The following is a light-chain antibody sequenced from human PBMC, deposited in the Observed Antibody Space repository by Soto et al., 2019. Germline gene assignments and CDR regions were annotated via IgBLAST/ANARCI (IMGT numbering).Light chain of an antibody. CDR3: SSYTTSTSFIL. V-gene: IGLV2-14*01. CDR2: EVS. J-gene: IGLJ2*01. CDR1: SSDIGNYDF. Sequence: QSALTQPASVSGSPGQSITISCTGTSSDIGNYDFVSWYQQVPGTAPKALIYEVSSRPSGVSNRFSGSKSGNTASLTISGRQAEDEGYYYCSSYTTSTSFILFGGGTKLTVL.